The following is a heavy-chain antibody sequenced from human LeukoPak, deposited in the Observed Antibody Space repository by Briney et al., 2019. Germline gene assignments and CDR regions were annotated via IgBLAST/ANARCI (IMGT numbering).Heavy chain of an antibody. D-gene: IGHD3-16*01. CDR2: ISRGAGIM. CDR1: GFTFNTDS. J-gene: IGHJ2*01. CDR3: AKEFKGDLWFFDL. Sequence: PGGSLRLSCVASGFTFNTDSMHWVRQAPGKGLEWVAVISRGAGIMYYADSVKGRFTISRDNSQNTLYLHMNSLRTEDTAVYYCAKEFKGDLWFFDLWGRGTLVTVS. V-gene: IGHV3-30*18.